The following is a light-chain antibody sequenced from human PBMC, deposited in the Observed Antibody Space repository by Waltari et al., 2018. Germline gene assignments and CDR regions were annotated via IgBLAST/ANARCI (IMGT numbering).Light chain of an antibody. J-gene: IGLJ1*01. CDR1: SSDVGGYNY. V-gene: IGLV2-8*01. Sequence: QSALTQPPSASGSPGQSVTISCTGTSSDVGGYNYVSWYQQHPGKAPKLLLYEVTKRPSGVPERFPGSKSGNTASLTVAGLQADDEADYYCSSYAGTSTFYVFGTGTEVTVL. CDR3: SSYAGTSTFYV. CDR2: EVT.